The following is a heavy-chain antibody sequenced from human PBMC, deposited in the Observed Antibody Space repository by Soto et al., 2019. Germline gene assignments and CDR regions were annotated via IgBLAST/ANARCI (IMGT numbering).Heavy chain of an antibody. CDR2: IYYSGST. J-gene: IGHJ2*01. V-gene: IGHV4-39*01. CDR1: GGSISSSSYY. Sequence: SETLSLTCTVSGGSISSSSYYWGWIRQPPGKGLEWIGSIYYSGSTYYNPSLKSRVTISVDTSKNQFSLKLSSVTAADTAVYYCARRGSGVATMGPYFDLWGRGTLVTVSS. CDR3: ARRGSGVATMGPYFDL. D-gene: IGHD5-12*01.